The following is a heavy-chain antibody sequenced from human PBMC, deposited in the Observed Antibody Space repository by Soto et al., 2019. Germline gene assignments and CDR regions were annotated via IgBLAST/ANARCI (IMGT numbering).Heavy chain of an antibody. CDR1: GFTFSSYS. Sequence: EVQLVESGGCLIKPGGSLRLSCADSGFTFSSYSMNWVRQAPGKGLEWVSSISSSSSYRYYADSVKGRFTISRDNAKNSLYLQMNSLRAEDTAVYYCARDGGWFDPWGQGTLVTVSS. J-gene: IGHJ5*02. CDR3: ARDGGWFDP. D-gene: IGHD1-26*01. V-gene: IGHV3-21*01. CDR2: ISSSSSYR.